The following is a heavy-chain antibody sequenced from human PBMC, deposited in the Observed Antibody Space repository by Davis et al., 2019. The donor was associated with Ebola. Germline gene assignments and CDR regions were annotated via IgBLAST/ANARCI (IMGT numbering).Heavy chain of an antibody. V-gene: IGHV4-59*01. D-gene: IGHD3-3*01. CDR3: ARVRLEWLSNLLYYYYMDV. Sequence: SETLSLTCTVSGGSISSYYWSWIRQPPGKGLEWIGYIYYSGSTNYNPSLKSRVTISVDTSKNQFSLKLSSVTAADTAVYYCARVRLEWLSNLLYYYYMDVWGKGTTVTVSS. J-gene: IGHJ6*03. CDR1: GGSISSYY. CDR2: IYYSGST.